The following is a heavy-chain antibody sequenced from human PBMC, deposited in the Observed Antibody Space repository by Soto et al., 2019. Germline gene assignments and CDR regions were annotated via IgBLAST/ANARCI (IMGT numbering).Heavy chain of an antibody. J-gene: IGHJ4*02. CDR1: GFTFSSYA. CDR2: ISGSGGST. V-gene: IGHV3-23*01. D-gene: IGHD2-2*01. CDR3: AKRPGYCSSTSCYTPGYFDY. Sequence: GGSLRLSCAASGFTFSSYAMSWVRQAPGKGLEWVSAISGSGGSTYYADSVKGRFTISRDNSKNTLYLQMNSLRAEDTAVYYCAKRPGYCSSTSCYTPGYFDYWGQGTLVTVSS.